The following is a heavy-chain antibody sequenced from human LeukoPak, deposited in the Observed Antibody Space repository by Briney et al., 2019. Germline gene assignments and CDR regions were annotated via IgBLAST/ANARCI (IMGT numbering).Heavy chain of an antibody. J-gene: IGHJ6*03. Sequence: ASVKVSCKASGYTFTSYDINWVRQATGQELEWMGWMNPNSGNTGYAQKFQGRVTMTRNTSISTAYMELSSLRSEDTAVYYCARVGYYDILTGYYSYYYYMDVWGKGTTVTISS. CDR2: MNPNSGNT. CDR3: ARVGYYDILTGYYSYYYYMDV. D-gene: IGHD3-9*01. CDR1: GYTFTSYD. V-gene: IGHV1-8*01.